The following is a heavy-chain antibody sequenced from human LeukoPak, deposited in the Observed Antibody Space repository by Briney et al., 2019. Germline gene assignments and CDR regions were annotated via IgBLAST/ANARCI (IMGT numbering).Heavy chain of an antibody. Sequence: GASVKVSCTVSGSSLSELSLYWVRQAPGKGLEWMGGFDVIDSETFYAQKLQGRVTMTEDSSTDTAYMELRSLTSDDTALYYCAAGRPYSLLDYWGQGTLVTVSS. D-gene: IGHD5-18*01. CDR1: GSSLSELS. J-gene: IGHJ4*02. CDR2: FDVIDSET. CDR3: AAGRPYSLLDY. V-gene: IGHV1-24*01.